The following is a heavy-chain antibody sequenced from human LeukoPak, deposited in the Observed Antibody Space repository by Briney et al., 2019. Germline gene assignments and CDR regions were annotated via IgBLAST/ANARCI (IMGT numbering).Heavy chain of an antibody. D-gene: IGHD3-3*01. V-gene: IGHV3-21*01. CDR1: GFTFSSYS. CDR3: ARDYDFWSGPNWFDP. J-gene: IGHJ5*02. CDR2: ISSSSSYI. Sequence: PGGSLRLSCAASGFTFSSYSMNWVRQAPGKGLEWVSSISSSSSYIYYADSVKGRFTISRDNAKNSLYLQMNSLRAEDTAVYYCARDYDFWSGPNWFDPRGQGTLVTVSS.